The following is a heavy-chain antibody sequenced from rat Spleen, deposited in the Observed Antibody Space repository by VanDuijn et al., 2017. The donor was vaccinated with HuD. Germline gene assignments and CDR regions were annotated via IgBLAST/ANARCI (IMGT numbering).Heavy chain of an antibody. Sequence: EVQLVESGGGLVQPGRSMKLSCAASGFTFSSFPMAWVRQAPTKGLEWVAYITTGGRATYYSDSVKGRFTISRDNAKNTLYLQMDSLRSEDTATYYCAKDWTTPDYWGQGVMVTVSS. V-gene: IGHV5-46*01. J-gene: IGHJ2*01. CDR2: ITTGGRAT. CDR1: GFTFSSFP. CDR3: AKDWTTPDY. D-gene: IGHD1-4*01.